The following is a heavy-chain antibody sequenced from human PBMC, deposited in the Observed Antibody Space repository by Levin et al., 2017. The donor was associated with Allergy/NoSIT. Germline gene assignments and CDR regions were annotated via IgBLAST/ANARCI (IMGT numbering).Heavy chain of an antibody. CDR1: GYSFTSYW. CDR3: ARSYCSGTSCYEGDWFDS. CDR2: IYPGDSDT. Sequence: KVSCKGYGYSFTSYWIGWVRQMPGKGLEWMGIIYPGDSDTRYSPSFQGQVTISVDKSLSTAYLQWSSLKASDTSIYYCARSYCSGTSCYEGDWFDSWGQGTLVTVSS. D-gene: IGHD2-2*01. V-gene: IGHV5-51*01. J-gene: IGHJ5*01.